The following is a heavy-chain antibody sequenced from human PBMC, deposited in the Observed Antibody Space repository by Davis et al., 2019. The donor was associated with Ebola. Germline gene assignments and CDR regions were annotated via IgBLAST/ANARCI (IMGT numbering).Heavy chain of an antibody. J-gene: IGHJ4*02. D-gene: IGHD3-3*01. CDR3: ARVVGAYDFWSGYFGGYFDY. CDR1: GGSISSSNW. CDR2: IYHSGST. V-gene: IGHV4-4*02. Sequence: SETLSLTCAVSGGSISSSNWWSWVRQPPGQGLEWIGEIYHSGSTNYNPSLKSRVTISVDKSKNQFSLKLSSVTAADTAVYYCARVVGAYDFWSGYFGGYFDYWGQGTLVTVSS.